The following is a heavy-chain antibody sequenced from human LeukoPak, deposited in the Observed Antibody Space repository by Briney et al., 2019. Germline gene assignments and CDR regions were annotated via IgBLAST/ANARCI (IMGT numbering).Heavy chain of an antibody. D-gene: IGHD3-22*01. CDR1: GFTFSSYS. CDR2: ISSSSSYI. Sequence: GGSLRLSCAASGFTFSSYSMNWVRQAPGKGLEWVSSISSSSSYIYYADSVKGRFTISRDNAKNSLYLQMNSLRAEATAVYYCARAVSDSFHFDYWGQGTLVTVSS. V-gene: IGHV3-21*01. J-gene: IGHJ4*02. CDR3: ARAVSDSFHFDY.